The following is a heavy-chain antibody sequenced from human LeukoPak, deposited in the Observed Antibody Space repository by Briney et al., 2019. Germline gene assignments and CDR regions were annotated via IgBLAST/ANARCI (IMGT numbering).Heavy chain of an antibody. CDR2: IIPILGIA. V-gene: IGHV1-69*04. CDR3: ARDPYYYGSGDGMDV. D-gene: IGHD3-10*01. J-gene: IGHJ6*02. Sequence: ASVKVSCKASGGTFSSYAISWVRQAPGQGLEWMGRIIPILGIANYAQKLQGRVTMTTDTSTSTAYMELRSLRSDDTAVYYCARDPYYYGSGDGMDVWGQGTTVTVSS. CDR1: GGTFSSYA.